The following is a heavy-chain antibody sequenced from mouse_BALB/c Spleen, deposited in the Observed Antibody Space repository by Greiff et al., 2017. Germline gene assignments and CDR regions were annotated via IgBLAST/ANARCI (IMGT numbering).Heavy chain of an antibody. V-gene: IGHV5-6-2*01. CDR2: INSNGGST. J-gene: IGHJ1*01. CDR1: GFTFSSYY. Sequence: EVKLVESGGGLVKLGGSLKLSCAASGFTFSSYYMSWVRQTPEKRLELVAAINSNGGSTYYPDTVKGRFTISRDNAKNTLYLQMSSLKSEDTALYYCARQNYYGRLYWYFDVWGAGTTVTVSS. D-gene: IGHD1-1*01. CDR3: ARQNYYGRLYWYFDV.